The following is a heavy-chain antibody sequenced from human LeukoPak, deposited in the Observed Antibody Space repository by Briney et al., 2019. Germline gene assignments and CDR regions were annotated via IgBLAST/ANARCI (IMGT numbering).Heavy chain of an antibody. CDR3: ARVSWVTGQYTIFGVSLDY. CDR2: ISAYNGNT. Sequence: ASVKVSCKASGYTFTSYGISWVRQAPGQGLEWMGWISAYNGNTNYAQKLQGRVTMTTDTSTSTAYMELRSLRSDDTAVYYCARVSWVTGQYTIFGVSLDYWGQGTLVTVSS. CDR1: GYTFTSYG. J-gene: IGHJ4*02. D-gene: IGHD3-3*01. V-gene: IGHV1-18*01.